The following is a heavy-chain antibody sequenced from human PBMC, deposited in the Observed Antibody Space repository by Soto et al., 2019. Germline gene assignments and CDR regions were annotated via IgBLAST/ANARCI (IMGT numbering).Heavy chain of an antibody. Sequence: PXETLSLTCTVSGYSFRSYYWSWIRQPAGKGLEWIGRIQSSGSTNYNPSFKSRVTMSVDTSKIQFSLKLSSVTAADTAVYYCAREGGYSGNYYTPFDYWGQGTLVTVSS. CDR3: AREGGYSGNYYTPFDY. J-gene: IGHJ4*02. V-gene: IGHV4-4*07. CDR2: IQSSGST. D-gene: IGHD1-26*01. CDR1: GYSFRSYY.